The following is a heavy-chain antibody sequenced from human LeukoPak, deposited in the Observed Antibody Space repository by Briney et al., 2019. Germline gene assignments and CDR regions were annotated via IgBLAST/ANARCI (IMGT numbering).Heavy chain of an antibody. CDR3: ARDSPHYYGSGSYYTILDY. V-gene: IGHV3-48*03. CDR2: ISSSGSTI. CDR1: GFTFSSYE. Sequence: QTGGSLRLSCVASGFTFSSYEMNWVRQAPGKGQEWVSYISSSGSTIYYADSVKGRCTISRDNAKNSLYLQMNSLRAEDTAVYYCARDSPHYYGSGSYYTILDYWGQGTLVTVSS. J-gene: IGHJ4*02. D-gene: IGHD3-10*01.